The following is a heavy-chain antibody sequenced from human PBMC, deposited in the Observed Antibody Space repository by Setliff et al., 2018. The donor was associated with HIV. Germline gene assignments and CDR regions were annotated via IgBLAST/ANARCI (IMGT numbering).Heavy chain of an antibody. CDR3: ARIFGDQGYYYGMDV. D-gene: IGHD3-3*01. CDR1: GGSMSRFY. CDR2: IYYSGST. J-gene: IGHJ6*02. V-gene: IGHV4-59*01. Sequence: SETLSLTCTVSGGSMSRFYWTWIRQPPGKGLEWIGYIYYSGSTNYNPSLKSRVTISVDTSKNQFSLKLSSVIAADTAVYYCARIFGDQGYYYGMDVWGQGTTVTVSS.